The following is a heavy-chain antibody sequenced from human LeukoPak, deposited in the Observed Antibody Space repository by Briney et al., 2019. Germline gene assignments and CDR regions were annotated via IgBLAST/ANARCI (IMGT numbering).Heavy chain of an antibody. V-gene: IGHV1-2*02. CDR3: ARGEGVYYGSGSWKLDQ. Sequence: ASVTVSCKASGYTFTDYYILWVRQAPGQGRAWMGWVNPNSGGTNFAPKFQGRVTVTRDTSISTAYMELTRLTSDDTAVYFCARGEGVYYGSGSWKLDQWGQGTLVTVSS. CDR2: VNPNSGGT. CDR1: GYTFTDYY. D-gene: IGHD3-10*01. J-gene: IGHJ4*02.